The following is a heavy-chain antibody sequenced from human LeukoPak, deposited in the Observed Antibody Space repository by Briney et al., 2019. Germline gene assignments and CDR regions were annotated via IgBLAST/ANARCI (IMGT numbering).Heavy chain of an antibody. Sequence: PSQTLSLTCTVSGGSISSGGYYWSWIRQPPGKGLEWIGYIYYSGSTNYNPSLKSRVTISVDTSKNQFSLKLSSVTAADTAVYYCARGYSGYDWIDYWGQGTLVTVSS. V-gene: IGHV4-61*08. J-gene: IGHJ4*02. CDR3: ARGYSGYDWIDY. D-gene: IGHD5-12*01. CDR2: IYYSGST. CDR1: GGSISSGGYY.